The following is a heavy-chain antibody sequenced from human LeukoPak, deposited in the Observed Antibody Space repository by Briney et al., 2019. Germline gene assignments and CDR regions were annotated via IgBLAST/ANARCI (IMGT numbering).Heavy chain of an antibody. CDR1: GFTFSSYA. V-gene: IGHV3-23*01. CDR3: AKESIVVVPAAIHRGPPFDY. D-gene: IGHD2-2*02. J-gene: IGHJ4*02. Sequence: GGSLRLSCAASGFTFSSYAMSWVRQAPGKGLEWVSAISGSGGSTYYADSVKGRFTISRDNSKNTLYLQMNSLRAEDTAVYYCAKESIVVVPAAIHRGPPFDYWGQGTLVTVSS. CDR2: ISGSGGST.